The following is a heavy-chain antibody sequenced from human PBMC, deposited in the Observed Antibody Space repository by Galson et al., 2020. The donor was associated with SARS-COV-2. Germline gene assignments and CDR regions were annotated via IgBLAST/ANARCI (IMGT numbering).Heavy chain of an antibody. V-gene: IGHV3-21*01. D-gene: IGHD3-22*01. CDR3: ARDCPYYDSSGYCDTVRFDY. CDR1: GIGFSSDS. J-gene: IGHJ4*02. Sequence: EFLKTPVATSGIGFSSDSMNWVGQTPGKGLEWVSSISSSSSYIYYADSVKGRFTISRDNAKNSLYLQMNSLRAEDTAVYYCARDCPYYDSSGYCDTVRFDYWGQGTLVTVSS. CDR2: ISSSSSYI.